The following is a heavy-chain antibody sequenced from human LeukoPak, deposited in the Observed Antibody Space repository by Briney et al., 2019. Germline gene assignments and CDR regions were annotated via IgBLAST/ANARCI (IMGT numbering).Heavy chain of an antibody. CDR1: EXSFSSYG. CDR3: ARAVDTALDY. CDR2: ISTSSNYI. D-gene: IGHD5-18*01. Sequence: PGGSLRLSCAASEXSFSSYGMHWVRQAPGKGLEWVSSISTSSNYIYYADSVKGRFTISRDNAKSSLYLQMNSLRAEDTALYYCARAVDTALDYWGQGTLVTVSS. V-gene: IGHV3-21*01. J-gene: IGHJ4*02.